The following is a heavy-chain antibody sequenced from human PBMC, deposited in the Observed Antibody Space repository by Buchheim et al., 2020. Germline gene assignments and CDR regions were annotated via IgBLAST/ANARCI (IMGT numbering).Heavy chain of an antibody. V-gene: IGHV1-69*01. CDR3: ARSANYDFWSAYRLYYYYYMDV. D-gene: IGHD3-3*01. J-gene: IGHJ6*03. CDR2: IIPIFGTA. CDR1: GGTFSSYA. Sequence: QVQLVQSGAEVKKPGSSVKVSCKASGGTFSSYAISWVRQAPGQGLEWMGGIIPIFGTANYAQKFQGRVTITADESTSTAYMALSSLRSEDTAVYYCARSANYDFWSAYRLYYYYYMDVWGKGTT.